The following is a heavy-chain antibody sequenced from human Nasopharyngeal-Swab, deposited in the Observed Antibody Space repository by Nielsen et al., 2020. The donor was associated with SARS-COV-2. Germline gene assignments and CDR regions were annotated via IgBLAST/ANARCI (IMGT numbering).Heavy chain of an antibody. Sequence: GGSLRLSCAASGFTFSSYAMSWVRQAPGKGLEWVSVIYSGGSSTYYADSVKGRFTISRDNSKNTLYLQMNSLRAEDTAVYYCARGGTMVRGVTPFDYWGQGTLVTVSS. CDR2: IYSGGSST. V-gene: IGHV3-23*03. D-gene: IGHD3-10*01. CDR1: GFTFSSYA. CDR3: ARGGTMVRGVTPFDY. J-gene: IGHJ4*02.